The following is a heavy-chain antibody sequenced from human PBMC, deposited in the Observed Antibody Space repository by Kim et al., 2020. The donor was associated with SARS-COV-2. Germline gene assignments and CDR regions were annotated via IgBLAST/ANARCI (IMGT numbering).Heavy chain of an antibody. V-gene: IGHV4-61*01. CDR3: ARDRYYGSGSYEGYYYGMDV. CDR1: GGSVSSGSYY. J-gene: IGHJ6*02. Sequence: SETLSLTCTVSGGSVSSGSYYWSWIRQPPGKGLEWIGYIYYSGSTNYNPSLKSRVTISVDTSKNQFSLKLSSVTAADTAVYYCARDRYYGSGSYEGYYYGMDVWGQGTTVTVSS. D-gene: IGHD3-10*01. CDR2: IYYSGST.